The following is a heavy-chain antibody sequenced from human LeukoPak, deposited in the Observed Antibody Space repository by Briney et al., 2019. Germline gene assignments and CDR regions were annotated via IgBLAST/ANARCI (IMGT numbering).Heavy chain of an antibody. D-gene: IGHD3-10*01. CDR3: ARRMPPLYYGSGSYLGRGAEYYYYYMDV. CDR2: INHSGST. V-gene: IGHV4-34*01. J-gene: IGHJ6*03. Sequence: SETLSLTCAVYGGSFSGYYWSWIRQPPGKGLEWIGEINHSGSTYYNPSLKSRVTISVDTSKNQFSLKLSSVTAADTAVYYCARRMPPLYYGSGSYLGRGAEYYYYYMDVWGKGTTVTVSS. CDR1: GGSFSGYY.